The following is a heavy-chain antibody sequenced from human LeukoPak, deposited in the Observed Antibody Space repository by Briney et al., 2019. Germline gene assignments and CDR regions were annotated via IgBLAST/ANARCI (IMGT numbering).Heavy chain of an antibody. J-gene: IGHJ4*02. CDR1: GGSFSSSTYY. D-gene: IGHD6-13*01. Sequence: SETLSLTCTVSGGSFSSSTYYWGWIRQPPGKGLEWIGTFYYSGSTYYNPSLKSRVTISVDTSKNQFSLKVSSVTAADTAVYYCARERIAATGTGRYFDYWGQGTLVTVSS. CDR2: FYYSGST. V-gene: IGHV4-39*07. CDR3: ARERIAATGTGRYFDY.